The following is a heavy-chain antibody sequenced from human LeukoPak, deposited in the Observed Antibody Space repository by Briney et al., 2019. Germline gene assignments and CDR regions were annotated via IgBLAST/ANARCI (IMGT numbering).Heavy chain of an antibody. CDR2: INHSGST. J-gene: IGHJ4*02. D-gene: IGHD3-9*01. CDR1: GGSFSGYY. Sequence: SETLSLTCAVYGGSFSGYYWSWIRQPPGKGLEWIGEINHSGSTNYNPSLKSRVTISVDTSKNQFSLKLSSVTAADTAVYYCALTSHYDILTGYSAYYFDYWGQGTLVTVSS. CDR3: ALTSHYDILTGYSAYYFDY. V-gene: IGHV4-34*01.